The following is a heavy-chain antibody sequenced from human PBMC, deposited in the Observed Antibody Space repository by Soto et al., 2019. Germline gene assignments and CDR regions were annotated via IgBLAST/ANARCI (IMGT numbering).Heavy chain of an antibody. CDR3: ARLERQAGTAYYYYGMDV. CDR2: IYYSGST. CDR1: GDSISRGAYY. J-gene: IGHJ6*02. V-gene: IGHV4-39*01. Sequence: PSETLSLTCTVSGDSISRGAYYWGWIRQPPGKGLEWIGSIYYSGSTYYNPSLKSRVTISVDTSKNQFSLKLSPVTAADTAVYYCARLERQAGTAYYYYGMDVWGQGTTVTVSS. D-gene: IGHD6-19*01.